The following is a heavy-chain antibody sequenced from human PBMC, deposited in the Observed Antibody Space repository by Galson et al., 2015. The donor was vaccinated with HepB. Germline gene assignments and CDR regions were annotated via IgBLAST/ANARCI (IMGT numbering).Heavy chain of an antibody. V-gene: IGHV3-23*01. CDR2: IGGSGGNT. D-gene: IGHD3-16*01. Sequence: SLRLSCAASGFTFSSYAMTWVRQAPGMGLEWVSAIGGSGGNTFYADSVKGRFTISRDNSKNTLYRQVNSLRAEDAAIGFCAKSGAVGPTGHAWGTYGTDVWGQGTTVTVSS. CDR3: AKSGAVGPTGHAWGTYGTDV. CDR1: GFTFSSYA. J-gene: IGHJ6*02.